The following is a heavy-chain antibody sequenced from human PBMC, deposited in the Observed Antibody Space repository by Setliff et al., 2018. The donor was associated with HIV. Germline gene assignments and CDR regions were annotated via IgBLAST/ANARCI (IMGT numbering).Heavy chain of an antibody. Sequence: SETLSLTCSVSGGSTTSGGYYWSWIRQHPGKGLEYIGYIYYSGSTYYNPSLRSRVTMSIDTSTQQFFLNVTSVTAADTAVYYCAGFSYNFWVYRFDHWGQGALVTVSS. CDR2: IYYSGST. CDR1: GGSTTSGGYY. V-gene: IGHV4-31*03. J-gene: IGHJ4*02. CDR3: AGFSYNFWVYRFDH. D-gene: IGHD3-3*01.